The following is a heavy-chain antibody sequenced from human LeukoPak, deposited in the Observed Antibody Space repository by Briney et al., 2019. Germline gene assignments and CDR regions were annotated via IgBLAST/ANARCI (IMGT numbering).Heavy chain of an antibody. J-gene: IGHJ4*02. CDR2: ISAYNGNT. CDR1: GYTFTSYG. CDR3: ARLYCSGGSCYPAPDY. V-gene: IGHV1-18*01. D-gene: IGHD2-15*01. Sequence: ASVKVSFKASGYTFTSYGISWVRQAPGQGLEWMGWISAYNGNTNYAQKLQGRVTMTTDTSTSTAYMELRSLRSDGTAVYYCARLYCSGGSCYPAPDYWGQGTLVTVSS.